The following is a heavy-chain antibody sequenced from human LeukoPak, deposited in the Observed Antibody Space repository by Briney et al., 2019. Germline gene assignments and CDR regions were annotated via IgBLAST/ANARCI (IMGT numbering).Heavy chain of an antibody. CDR1: GFTFSSYG. CDR2: ISYDGSNK. CDR3: AKDLMSIRALIPWDH. V-gene: IGHV3-30*18. Sequence: GGSLRLSCAASGFTFSSYGMHWVRQAPGKGLEWVAVISYDGSNKVYADSVKGRFTISRDNSKNTLYLQMNSLRVEDTAVYYCAKDLMSIRALIPWDHWGQGTLVTVSP. J-gene: IGHJ4*02. D-gene: IGHD2-21*01.